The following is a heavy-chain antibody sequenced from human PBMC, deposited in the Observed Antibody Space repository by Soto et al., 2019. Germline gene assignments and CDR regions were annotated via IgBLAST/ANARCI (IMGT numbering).Heavy chain of an antibody. CDR1: GYTFTSYG. D-gene: IGHD2-2*01. CDR2: ISAYNGNT. CDR3: ARDGVPAATSPYYFDY. V-gene: IGHV1-18*01. J-gene: IGHJ4*02. Sequence: GASVKVSCKVSGYTFTSYGISWVRQAPGQGLEWMGWISAYNGNTNYAQKLQGRVTMTTDTSTSTAYMELRSLRSDDTAVYYCARDGVPAATSPYYFDYWGQGTLVTVSS.